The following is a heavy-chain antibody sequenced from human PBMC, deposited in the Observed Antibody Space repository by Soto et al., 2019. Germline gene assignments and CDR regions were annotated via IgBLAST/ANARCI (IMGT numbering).Heavy chain of an antibody. V-gene: IGHV3-30-3*01. J-gene: IGHJ4*02. Sequence: QVQLVESGGGVVQPGRSLRLSCAASGFTFSSYAMHWVRQAPGKGLEWVAVISYDGSNKYYADSVKGRFTISRDNSKNTLYLQRNSLRAEDTAVYYCARATGGWLQPGVYWGQGTLVTVSS. CDR1: GFTFSSYA. D-gene: IGHD5-12*01. CDR3: ARATGGWLQPGVY. CDR2: ISYDGSNK.